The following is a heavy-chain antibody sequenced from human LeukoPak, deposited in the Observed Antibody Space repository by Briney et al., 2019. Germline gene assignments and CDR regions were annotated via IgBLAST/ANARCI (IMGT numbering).Heavy chain of an antibody. J-gene: IGHJ4*02. Sequence: SETLSLTCAVYGGSFSGYYWSWIRQPPGKGLEWIGEINHSGSTNNNPPLKSRVTTSVDTSKNQFSLKLSSVTAADTAVYYCARGNRSPYYYGSGSYYYFDYWGQGTLVTVSS. D-gene: IGHD3-10*01. CDR1: GGSFSGYY. CDR3: ARGNRSPYYYGSGSYYYFDY. V-gene: IGHV4-34*01. CDR2: INHSGST.